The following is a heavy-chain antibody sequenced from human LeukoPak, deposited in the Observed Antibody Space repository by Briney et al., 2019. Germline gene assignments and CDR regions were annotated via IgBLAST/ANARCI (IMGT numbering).Heavy chain of an antibody. D-gene: IGHD3-22*01. Sequence: SVKVSCKASGGTFTSYAISWVRQAPGQGLEWMGGIIPIFGTANYAQKFQGRATITTDESTSTAYMELSSLRSEDTAVYYCARFYYDSSGYSLRAESFQHWGQGTLVTVSP. CDR3: ARFYYDSSGYSLRAESFQH. CDR1: GGTFTSYA. V-gene: IGHV1-69*05. CDR2: IIPIFGTA. J-gene: IGHJ1*01.